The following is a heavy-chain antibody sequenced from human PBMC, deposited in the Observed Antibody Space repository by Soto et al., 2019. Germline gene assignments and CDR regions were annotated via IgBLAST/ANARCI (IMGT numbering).Heavy chain of an antibody. CDR1: GFTFSSYA. V-gene: IGHV3-64*01. Sequence: GGSLRLSCAASGFTFSSYAMHWVRQAPGKGLEYVSAISSNGGGTYYANSVKGRFTISRDNSKNTLYLQMGSLRAEDMAVYYCARQWLDSYYFDYWGQGTLVTVSS. D-gene: IGHD6-19*01. CDR2: ISSNGGGT. J-gene: IGHJ4*02. CDR3: ARQWLDSYYFDY.